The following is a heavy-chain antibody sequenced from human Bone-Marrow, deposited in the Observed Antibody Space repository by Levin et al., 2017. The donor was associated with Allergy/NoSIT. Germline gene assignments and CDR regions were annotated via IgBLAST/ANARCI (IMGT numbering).Heavy chain of an antibody. CDR3: ARTRGLRYFDWLLYGYYYDDYMDV. J-gene: IGHJ6*03. CDR2: ISSSGSTI. V-gene: IGHV3-48*03. D-gene: IGHD3-9*01. Sequence: LSLTCAASGFTFSSYEMNWVRQAPGKGLEWVSYISSSGSTIYYADSVKGRFTISRDNAKNSLYLQMNSLRAEDTAVYYCARTRGLRYFDWLLYGYYYDDYMDVWGKGTTVTVSS. CDR1: GFTFSSYE.